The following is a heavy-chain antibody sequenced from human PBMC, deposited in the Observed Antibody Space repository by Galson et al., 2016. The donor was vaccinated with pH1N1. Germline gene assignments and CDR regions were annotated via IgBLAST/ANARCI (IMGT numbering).Heavy chain of an antibody. CDR1: GYSFTNYW. CDR2: IYPSDSDT. Sequence: QSGAEVKKPRKSLKISCKGSGYSFTNYWIGWVRQMPGKGLEWMGIIYPSDSDTRYSPSFQGRVTISADKSISTAYLQWSSLKASDTAIYYCARGSGSPDSYYYYGMDVWGQGTTVTVSS. D-gene: IGHD3-10*01. CDR3: ARGSGSPDSYYYYGMDV. V-gene: IGHV5-51*01. J-gene: IGHJ6*02.